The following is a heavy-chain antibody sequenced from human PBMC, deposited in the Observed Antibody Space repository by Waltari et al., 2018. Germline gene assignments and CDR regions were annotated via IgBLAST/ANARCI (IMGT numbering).Heavy chain of an antibody. CDR1: GGTFSSYA. D-gene: IGHD6-19*01. V-gene: IGHV1-69*15. Sequence: VPLVQSGAEVKKPGSSVKVSCKASGGTFSSYAISWVRQAPGHGLEWMGRSIPIFGTANYAQKFQGRVTSTADQSTSTAYMELSSLRSEDTAVYYCARGASYSSGWYPLYYVDYWGQGTLVTVSS. CDR2: SIPIFGTA. CDR3: ARGASYSSGWYPLYYVDY. J-gene: IGHJ4*02.